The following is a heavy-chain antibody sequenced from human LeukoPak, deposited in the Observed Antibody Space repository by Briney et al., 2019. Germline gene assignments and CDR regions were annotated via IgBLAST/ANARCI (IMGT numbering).Heavy chain of an antibody. Sequence: ASVKVSCKASGYTFTSYGISWVRQATGQGLEWMGWMNPNSGNTGYAQKFQGRVTITRNTSISTAYMELSSLRSEDTAVYYCARGAYYGSGSYYILYYWGQGTLVTVSS. CDR2: MNPNSGNT. V-gene: IGHV1-8*03. J-gene: IGHJ4*02. D-gene: IGHD3-10*01. CDR3: ARGAYYGSGSYYILYY. CDR1: GYTFTSYG.